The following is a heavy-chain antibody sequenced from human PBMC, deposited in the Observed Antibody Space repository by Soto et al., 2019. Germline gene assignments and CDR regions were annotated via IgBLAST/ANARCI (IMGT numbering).Heavy chain of an antibody. CDR3: ARDRHSSSWYIERWFDP. V-gene: IGHV1-69*01. Sequence: QVQLVQSGAEVKKPGSSVKVSCKASGGTFSSYAISWVRQAPGQGLEWMGGIIPIFGTANYAQKFQGRVTITADESTSTAYMELSSLRSEDTAVYYCARDRHSSSWYIERWFDPWGLGTLVTVSS. J-gene: IGHJ5*02. CDR1: GGTFSSYA. D-gene: IGHD6-13*01. CDR2: IIPIFGTA.